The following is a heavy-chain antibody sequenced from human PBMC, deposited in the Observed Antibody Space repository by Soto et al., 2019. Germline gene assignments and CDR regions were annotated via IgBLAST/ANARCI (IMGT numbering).Heavy chain of an antibody. D-gene: IGHD1-7*01. CDR2: SSATGSGR. Sequence: GGSLRLSCAASGFTFSSYGMTWVRQAPGKGLEWVSFSSATGSGRYYADSVKGRFTISRDNSKNTLYLQMSSLRADDTAVYYCAKDRRAGGNYGFYSDFWGQGALVTVSS. CDR1: GFTFSSYG. V-gene: IGHV3-23*01. CDR3: AKDRRAGGNYGFYSDF. J-gene: IGHJ4*02.